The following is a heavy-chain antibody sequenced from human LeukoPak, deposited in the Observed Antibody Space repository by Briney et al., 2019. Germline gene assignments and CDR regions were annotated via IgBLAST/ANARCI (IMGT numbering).Heavy chain of an antibody. CDR2: ISDDGNNK. V-gene: IGHV3-30*02. CDR3: AKDCGTIFNVLNYQFDL. Sequence: TGGSLRLSCAASGFTFSTYAMHWVRQAPGKGLEWVAIISDDGNNKGYADSVTGRFTISRDNSKNTLSLQMSSLTAEDTAVYYCAKDCGTIFNVLNYQFDLWGQGVLVTVSS. J-gene: IGHJ4*02. D-gene: IGHD3-3*01. CDR1: GFTFSTYA.